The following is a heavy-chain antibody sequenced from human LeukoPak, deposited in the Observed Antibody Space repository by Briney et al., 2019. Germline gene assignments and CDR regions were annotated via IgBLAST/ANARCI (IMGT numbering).Heavy chain of an antibody. D-gene: IGHD2-2*01. CDR3: ARDTRGESDY. J-gene: IGHJ4*01. CDR1: GFTFSTYT. CDR2: ISYDGSNK. Sequence: PGGSLRLSCAASGFTFSTYTMHWVRQAPGKGLEWVAAISYDGSNKYYADSVKGRFTISRDNSKNTLYLQMNSLRAEDTAVYYCARDTRGESDYWGHGTLVTVSS. V-gene: IGHV3-30-3*01.